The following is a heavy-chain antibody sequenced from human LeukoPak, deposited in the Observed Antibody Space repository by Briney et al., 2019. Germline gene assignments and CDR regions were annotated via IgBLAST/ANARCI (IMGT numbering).Heavy chain of an antibody. J-gene: IGHJ5*02. CDR2: IKQDGSEK. V-gene: IGHV3-7*01. Sequence: GGSLRLSCAASGFTFSIYWMSWVRQAPGKGLEWVANIKQDGSEKYYMDSVKGRFTISRDNAKHSLYLQMNSLRAEDTAVYYCARDGEGDIVVVPAAYRLNWFDPWGQGTLVTVSS. CDR3: ARDGEGDIVVVPAAYRLNWFDP. CDR1: GFTFSIYW. D-gene: IGHD2-2*01.